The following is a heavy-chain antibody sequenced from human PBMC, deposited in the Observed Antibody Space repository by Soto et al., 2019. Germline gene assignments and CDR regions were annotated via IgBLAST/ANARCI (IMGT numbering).Heavy chain of an antibody. D-gene: IGHD2-2*01. CDR3: SKDAKKYHYYNHGMDV. CDR1: GFTFSIYG. CDR2: ISYDGSTK. J-gene: IGHJ6*02. Sequence: VQLVASGGGVVQPGRSLRLSCAASGFTFSIYGMHWVRQAPGKGLEWVALISYDGSTKFYADSVKGRFTISRDNSKSTRNLEMNSLSAEDTAVYFCSKDAKKYHYYNHGMDVWGQGTTVTVSS. V-gene: IGHV3-30*18.